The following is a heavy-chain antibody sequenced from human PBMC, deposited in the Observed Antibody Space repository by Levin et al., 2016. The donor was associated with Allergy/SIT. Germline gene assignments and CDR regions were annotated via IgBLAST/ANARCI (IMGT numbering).Heavy chain of an antibody. V-gene: IGHV4-59*01. Sequence: WIRQPPGKGLEWIGYIYYSGSTNYNPSLKSRVTISVDTSKNQFSLKLSSVTAADTAVYYCARGGRYCSSTSCYVGDYWGQGTLVTVSS. J-gene: IGHJ4*02. CDR2: IYYSGST. D-gene: IGHD2-2*01. CDR3: ARGGRYCSSTSCYVGDY.